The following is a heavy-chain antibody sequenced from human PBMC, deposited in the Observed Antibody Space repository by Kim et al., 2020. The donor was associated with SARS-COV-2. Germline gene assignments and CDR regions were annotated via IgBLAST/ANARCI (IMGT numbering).Heavy chain of an antibody. CDR3: VRETRDGMDV. CDR1: GFTFIDYS. CDR2: ISTSSTFV. V-gene: IGHV3-21*06. Sequence: GGSLRLSCEASGFTFIDYSMDCVRQAPGKGLEWVSSISTSSTFVSYADSVKGRLIVSRDNANNLLFLHMTSLRAEDTAVYYCVRETRDGMDVWGQGTAVT. J-gene: IGHJ6*02. D-gene: IGHD2-2*01.